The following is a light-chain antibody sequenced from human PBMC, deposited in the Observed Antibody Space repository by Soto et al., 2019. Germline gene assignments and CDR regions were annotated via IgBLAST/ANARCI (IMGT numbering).Light chain of an antibody. J-gene: IGKJ2*01. CDR1: QSISSW. CDR2: RAS. Sequence: DIQMTQSPSTLSASIGDRVTITCRASQSISSWLAWYQQKPGKAPKLLIYRASTLENGVPSRFSGSGSGTEFTLTISILQPDDFATYYCHHYDTDSPSYTFGQWSKLEIK. V-gene: IGKV1-5*03. CDR3: HHYDTDSPSYT.